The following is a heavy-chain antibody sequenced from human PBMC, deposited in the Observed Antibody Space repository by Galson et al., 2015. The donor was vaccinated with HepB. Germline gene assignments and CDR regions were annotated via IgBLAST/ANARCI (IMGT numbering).Heavy chain of an antibody. V-gene: IGHV6-1*01. CDR2: TYYRSKWYN. D-gene: IGHD3-3*01. J-gene: IGHJ6*03. CDR1: GDSVSSNSAA. Sequence: CAISGDSVSSNSAAWNWIRQSPSRGLEWLGRTYYRSKWYNDYAVSVKSRITINPDTSKNQFSLQLNSVTLEDTAVYYCARDQRGIYDFWSGYPPYYMDVWGKGTTVTVSS. CDR3: ARDQRGIYDFWSGYPPYYMDV.